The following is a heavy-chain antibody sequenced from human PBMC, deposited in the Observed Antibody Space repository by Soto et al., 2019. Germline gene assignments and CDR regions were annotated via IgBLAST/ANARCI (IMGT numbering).Heavy chain of an antibody. V-gene: IGHV4-4*02. Sequence: QVQLLESGQGLVKPSVTLSLTCTFSAVSGASFTSSHGWGGVRRPPGKGLEWIGEILHSGSTNYNPSLKSRVTLSVDKSKNPFSLKMRSVTAADTALYYCARNVGHYYDSSPAGHFDSWGQGTLVTVSS. D-gene: IGHD3-22*01. CDR1: GASFTSSHG. J-gene: IGHJ4*02. CDR2: ILHSGST. CDR3: ARNVGHYYDSSPAGHFDS.